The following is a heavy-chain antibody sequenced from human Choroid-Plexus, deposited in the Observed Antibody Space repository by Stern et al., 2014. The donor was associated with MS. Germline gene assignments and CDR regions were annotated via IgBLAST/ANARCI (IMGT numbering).Heavy chain of an antibody. CDR1: GFTFSNFG. V-gene: IGHV3-30*18. Sequence: VQLVESGGGVAQPGRPLILSCAASGFTFSNFGMHWVRQAPGKGPGWVALISYDGMDKYYAESVKGRFTIFRDNSKNTLYMHMNSLRAEDTAVYYCAKDRQWSTYFFDYWGQGSLVTVSS. J-gene: IGHJ4*02. CDR3: AKDRQWSTYFFDY. D-gene: IGHD2-15*01. CDR2: ISYDGMDK.